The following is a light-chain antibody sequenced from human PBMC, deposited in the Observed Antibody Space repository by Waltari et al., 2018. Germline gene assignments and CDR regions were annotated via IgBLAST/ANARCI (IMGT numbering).Light chain of an antibody. CDR3: QSYDSSLTASL. CDR2: GNP. Sequence: QSGLTQPPSVSGAPAQRVTISCPGSSPNIGAGSDVPWYQVLPGTVPKLRISGNPNRPSGVPDRFSASKSGTSASLAITGLQAEDEADYYCQSYDSSLTASLFGGGTKLTVL. V-gene: IGLV1-40*01. J-gene: IGLJ2*01. CDR1: SPNIGAGSD.